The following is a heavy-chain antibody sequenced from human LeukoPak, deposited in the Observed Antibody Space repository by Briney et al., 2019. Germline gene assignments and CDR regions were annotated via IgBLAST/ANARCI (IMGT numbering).Heavy chain of an antibody. D-gene: IGHD3-10*01. J-gene: IGHJ4*02. Sequence: GGSLRLSCAASGFTFSSYSMNWVRQAPGKGLEWVSSISSGSSYIYYADSVKGRFTISRDNAKSSLYLQMNSLRAEDTAVYYCAREEHGSGRPFDYWGQGTLVTVSS. CDR3: AREEHGSGRPFDY. V-gene: IGHV3-21*01. CDR1: GFTFSSYS. CDR2: ISSGSSYI.